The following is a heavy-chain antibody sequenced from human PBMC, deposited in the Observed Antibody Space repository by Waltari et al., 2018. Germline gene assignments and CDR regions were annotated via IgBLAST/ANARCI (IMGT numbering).Heavy chain of an antibody. CDR2: IYSGGST. D-gene: IGHD3-22*01. J-gene: IGHJ4*02. CDR1: GFTVSGHY. Sequence: EVQLVESGGGLIQPGGSLRLSCAASGFTVSGHYIRWVRQAPGKGLEWVSVIYSGGSTYYADSVKGRFTFSRDNSKNTLYLQMNSLRVEDTAVYYCAREYYYDSSGYFSLGHWGQGTLVTVSS. CDR3: AREYYYDSSGYFSLGH. V-gene: IGHV3-53*01.